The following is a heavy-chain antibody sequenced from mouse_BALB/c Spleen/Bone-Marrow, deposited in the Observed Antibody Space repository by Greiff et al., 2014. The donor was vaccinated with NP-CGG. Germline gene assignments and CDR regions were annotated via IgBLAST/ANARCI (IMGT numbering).Heavy chain of an antibody. J-gene: IGHJ4*01. CDR2: INPYNGVI. CDR1: GCSFTGYY. D-gene: IGHD3-1*01. V-gene: IGHV1-31*01. CDR3: ARNGPYAMDY. Sequence: EVQLQQSGPEPVKPGASVKISCKASGCSFTGYYMHWVKQSHVKSLEWIGRINPYNGVISYDQNFKDKASLTVDKSSSTAYMELHSLTSEDSAVYYCARNGPYAMDYWGQGTSVTVSS.